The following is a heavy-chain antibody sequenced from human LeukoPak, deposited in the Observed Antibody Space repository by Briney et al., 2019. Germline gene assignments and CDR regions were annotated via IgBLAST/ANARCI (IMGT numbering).Heavy chain of an antibody. CDR3: AKIDYCSGGGCYSKWFDY. Sequence: GALRLSCAASGFNFDTYGLSWVRQAPGKGLGWVSSISASGVTSESADSIKGRFTISRDNSRNTLYLQMESLRADDTAVYYCAKIDYCSGGGCYSKWFDYWGQGTLVTVSS. D-gene: IGHD2-15*01. V-gene: IGHV3-23*01. CDR1: GFNFDTYG. J-gene: IGHJ4*02. CDR2: ISASGVTS.